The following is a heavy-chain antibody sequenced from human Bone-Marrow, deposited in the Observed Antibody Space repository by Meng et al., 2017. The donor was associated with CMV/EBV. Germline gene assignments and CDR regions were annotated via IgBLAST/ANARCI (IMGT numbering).Heavy chain of an antibody. CDR3: AKARSSGGHYYFYDMDV. CDR2: IYRDASST. D-gene: IGHD3-10*01. J-gene: IGHJ6*02. CDR1: GFTFNSYA. Sequence: GESLKISCAASGFTFNSYAMSWVRQAPGKGLEWVSTIYRDASSTHYADSVKGRFTISRETSKNTLHLQMNSLSAEDTAVYYCAKARSSGGHYYFYDMDVWGQGTTVTVSS. V-gene: IGHV3-23*03.